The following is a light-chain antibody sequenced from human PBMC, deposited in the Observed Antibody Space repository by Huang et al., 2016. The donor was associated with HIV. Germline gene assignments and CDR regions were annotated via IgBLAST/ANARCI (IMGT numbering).Light chain of an antibody. CDR2: GAA. Sequence: VLMTQSPATLSVSPGQRVTLSCRANHTIYSTLAWYQQKPGQAPRLLIYGAATRATGIPARFSGSGSGTEFTLTISSLQSEDFAVYYCQQYNNWPPYTFGQGTKLEIK. V-gene: IGKV3-15*01. CDR1: HTIYST. CDR3: QQYNNWPPYT. J-gene: IGKJ2*01.